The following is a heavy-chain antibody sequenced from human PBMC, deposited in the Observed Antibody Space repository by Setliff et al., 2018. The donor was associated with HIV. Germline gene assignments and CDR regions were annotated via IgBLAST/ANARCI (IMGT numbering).Heavy chain of an antibody. CDR1: GYTFTVNH. J-gene: IGHJ4*02. Sequence: ASVKVSCKTSGYTFTVNHLHWVRQAPGQGVEWVGKISPDSGDTFYAQKFQGRVTLTRDTSITTAYMELSTLRDDDTAVYYCARDAGAPGRGNPLDYWGQGTRVTV. D-gene: IGHD3-10*01. V-gene: IGHV1-2*02. CDR3: ARDAGAPGRGNPLDY. CDR2: ISPDSGDT.